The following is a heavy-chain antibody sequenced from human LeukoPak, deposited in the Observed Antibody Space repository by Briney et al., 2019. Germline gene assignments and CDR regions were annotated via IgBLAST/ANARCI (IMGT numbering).Heavy chain of an antibody. D-gene: IGHD3-10*01. CDR2: ISGSGGST. Sequence: GGSLRLSCAASGFTFSSYAMSWVRQAPGKGLEWVSTISGSGGSTYYADSMKGRFTISGDNSKNTLYLQMNSLRAEDTAVYYCAKDGSGSYYSPQYYFDYWGQGTLVTVSS. J-gene: IGHJ4*02. CDR3: AKDGSGSYYSPQYYFDY. CDR1: GFTFSSYA. V-gene: IGHV3-23*01.